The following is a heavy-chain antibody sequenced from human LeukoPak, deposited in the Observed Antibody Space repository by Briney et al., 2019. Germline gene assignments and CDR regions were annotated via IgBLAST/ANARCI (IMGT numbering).Heavy chain of an antibody. CDR3: ARVRSSAGFDY. D-gene: IGHD6-25*01. CDR1: GGSFSGYY. CDR2: INHSGST. V-gene: IGHV4-34*01. Sequence: SETPSLTCAVYGGSFSGYYWSWIRQPPGKGLEWIGEINHSGSTNYNPSLKSRVTISVDTSKNQFSLKLSSVTAADTAVYYCARVRSSAGFDYWGQGTLVTVSS. J-gene: IGHJ4*02.